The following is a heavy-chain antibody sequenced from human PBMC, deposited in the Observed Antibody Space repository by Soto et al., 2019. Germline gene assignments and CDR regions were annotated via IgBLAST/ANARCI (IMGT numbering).Heavy chain of an antibody. J-gene: IGHJ6*02. CDR3: ARIAASGRGWDV. D-gene: IGHD6-13*01. CDR1: GFTFSSYW. V-gene: IGHV3-7*01. CDR2: IKQDGSEE. Sequence: EVQLVESGGGLVQPGGSLRLSCVDSGFTFSSYWMSWVRQAPVKGLEWVGNIKQDGSEENYVDSVKGRFTISRDNAKNTMYLQMISLRVEDTAGYYGARIAASGRGWDVWGQGTTVVVSS.